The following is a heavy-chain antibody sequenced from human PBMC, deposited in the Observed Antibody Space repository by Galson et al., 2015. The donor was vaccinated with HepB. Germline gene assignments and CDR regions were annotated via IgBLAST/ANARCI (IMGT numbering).Heavy chain of an antibody. D-gene: IGHD6-25*01. V-gene: IGHV3-73*01. Sequence: SLRISCAASGFTFSSVWMSWVRQAPRKGLEWVGRIGRKDKNYAKAYAASVKGRFTISRDESKITAFLQMNTLKTEDTAVYYCARLGDLSGYSSAWGQGTLVTVSS. CDR1: GFTFSSVW. CDR2: IGRKDKNYAK. J-gene: IGHJ5*02. CDR3: ARLGDLSGYSSA.